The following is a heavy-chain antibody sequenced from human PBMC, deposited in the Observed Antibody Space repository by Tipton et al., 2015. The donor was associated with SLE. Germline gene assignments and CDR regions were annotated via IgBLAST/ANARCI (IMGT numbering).Heavy chain of an antibody. D-gene: IGHD3-3*01. J-gene: IGHJ6*02. CDR2: ISGSGGST. V-gene: IGHV3-23*01. CDR3: ARRKDDFWSGDYYGMDV. CDR1: GFTFSDYY. Sequence: SLRLSCAASGFTFSDYYMSWVRQAPGKGLEWVSAISGSGGSTYYADSVKGRFTISRDNSKNTLYLQMNSLRAEDTAVYYCARRKDDFWSGDYYGMDVWGQGTTVTVSS.